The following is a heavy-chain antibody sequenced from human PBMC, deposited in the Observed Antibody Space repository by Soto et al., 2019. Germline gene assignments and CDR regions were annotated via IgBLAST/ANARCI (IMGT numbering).Heavy chain of an antibody. Sequence: GGSLRLSCAASGFTFSSYAMSWVRQAPGKGLEWVSAISGSGGSTYYADSVKGRFTISRDNSKNTLYLQMNSLRAEDTAVYYCAKVGHTMIVVVIRGLYYFDYWGQGTLVTVSS. CDR1: GFTFSSYA. D-gene: IGHD3-22*01. J-gene: IGHJ4*02. V-gene: IGHV3-23*01. CDR3: AKVGHTMIVVVIRGLYYFDY. CDR2: ISGSGGST.